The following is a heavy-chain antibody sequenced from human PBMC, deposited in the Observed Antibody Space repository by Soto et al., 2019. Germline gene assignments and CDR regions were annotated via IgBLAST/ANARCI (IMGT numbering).Heavy chain of an antibody. J-gene: IGHJ4*02. V-gene: IGHV4-59*08. D-gene: IGHD6-19*01. CDR3: ARYIRDSSGWYYFDY. Sequence: PSETLSLTCSVSGGSMSSHYWSWIRQPPGKGLEWIGYIYYSGDTNYNPSLKSRVTISVDTSKNQFSLKLSSVTAADTAVYYCARYIRDSSGWYYFDYWGQGTLVTVSS. CDR2: IYYSGDT. CDR1: GGSMSSHY.